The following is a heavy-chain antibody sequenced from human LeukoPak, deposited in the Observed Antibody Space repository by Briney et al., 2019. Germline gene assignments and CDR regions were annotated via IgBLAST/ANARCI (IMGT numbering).Heavy chain of an antibody. V-gene: IGHV4-59*08. J-gene: IGHJ4*02. CDR3: ARHMSGDYDY. CDR2: ISYNGIT. CDR1: GGSISEYY. Sequence: PSETLSLTCTVSGGSISEYYWSWIRHPPGKGLEWIAYISYNGITNYNPSLKGRVTISVDTSKNQFSLKLSSVTAADTAVYYCARHMSGDYDYWGQGTLVTVSS. D-gene: IGHD3-10*02.